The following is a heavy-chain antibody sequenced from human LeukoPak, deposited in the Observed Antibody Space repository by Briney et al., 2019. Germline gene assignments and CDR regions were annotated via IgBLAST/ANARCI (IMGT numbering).Heavy chain of an antibody. CDR3: ARGYLLRYFDWSPSGFDP. CDR2: IYHSGST. D-gene: IGHD3-9*01. CDR1: GGSISSSNW. Sequence: SGTLSLTCAVSGGSISSSNWWSWVRQPPGKGLEWIGEIYHSGSTNYNPSLKSRVTISVDTSKNQFSLKLSSVTAADTAVYYCARGYLLRYFDWSPSGFDPWGQGTLVTVSS. V-gene: IGHV4-4*02. J-gene: IGHJ5*02.